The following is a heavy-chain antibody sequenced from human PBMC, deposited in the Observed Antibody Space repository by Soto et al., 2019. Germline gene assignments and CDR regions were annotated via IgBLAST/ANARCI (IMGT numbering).Heavy chain of an antibody. V-gene: IGHV1-18*01. CDR2: ISAYNGNT. CDR3: ARAGQYYDSSGYAD. CDR1: GYSFATSG. Sequence: QVKLVQSGTEVKKPGASMKVSCKASGYSFATSGISWVRQAPGQGLEWMGWISAYNGNTNHDQKLQDRNIMTPDTTTSTAYLDLRSLRSDDTAVYYCARAGQYYDSSGYADWGQGTLVTVSS. D-gene: IGHD3-22*01. J-gene: IGHJ4*02.